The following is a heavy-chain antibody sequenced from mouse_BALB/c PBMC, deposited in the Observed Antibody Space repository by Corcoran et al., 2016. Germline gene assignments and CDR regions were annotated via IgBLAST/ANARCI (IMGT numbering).Heavy chain of an antibody. Sequence: EVQLQQSGPELVKPGTSVKMSCKASGYTFTSYVMHWLKQKTGQGLERIGYINPYNDGTKYNEKFKGKDTLTSDKSSSTAYMELSSLTSDASAVYYCARGYEFYYWGLGSLFTVSA. CDR2: INPYNDGT. CDR1: GYTFTSYV. V-gene: IGHV1S136*01. CDR3: ARGYEFYY. D-gene: IGHD2-14*01. J-gene: IGHJ3*01.